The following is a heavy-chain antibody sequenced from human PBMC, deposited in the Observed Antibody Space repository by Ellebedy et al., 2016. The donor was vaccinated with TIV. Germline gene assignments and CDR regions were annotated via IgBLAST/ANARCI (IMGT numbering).Heavy chain of an antibody. CDR2: FYYTGSI. CDR3: ASWGDYSGNRHFDY. CDR1: GASTSSYY. D-gene: IGHD4-23*01. Sequence: SETLSLXXTVSGASTSSYYWSWIRQPPGKGLEWIGYFYYTGSIKYNPSLKSRVTISVDSSKNQFALELSSVPAADTAVYYCASWGDYSGNRHFDYWGQGTLVTVSS. V-gene: IGHV4-59*01. J-gene: IGHJ4*02.